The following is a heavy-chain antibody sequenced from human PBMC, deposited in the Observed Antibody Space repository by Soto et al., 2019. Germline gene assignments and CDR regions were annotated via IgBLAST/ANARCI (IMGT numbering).Heavy chain of an antibody. CDR1: GYPFTSYG. D-gene: IGHD1-26*01. CDR2: INIYNGDT. J-gene: IGHJ4*02. CDR3: ARQYSGAYYIY. V-gene: IGHV1-18*04. Sequence: ASVKVSCKASGYPFTSYGINWVRQAPGQGLEWMEWINIYNGDTNYAEKVQGRVTMSTDTSKATVYMELRSLSSDDTAVYYCARQYSGAYYIYWGQGTLVTVSS.